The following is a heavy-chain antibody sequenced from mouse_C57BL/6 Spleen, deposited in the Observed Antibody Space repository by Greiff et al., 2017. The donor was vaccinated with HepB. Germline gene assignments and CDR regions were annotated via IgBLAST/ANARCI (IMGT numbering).Heavy chain of an antibody. CDR1: GYTFTSYW. V-gene: IGHV1-69*01. D-gene: IGHD2-4*01. J-gene: IGHJ4*01. CDR3: ARSYDYSYAMDY. CDR2: IDPSDSYT. Sequence: VKLMESGAELVMPGASVKLSCKASGYTFTSYWMHWVKQRPGQGLEWIGEIDPSDSYTNYNQKFKGKSTLTVDKSSSTAYMQLSSLTSEDSAVYYCARSYDYSYAMDYWGQGTSVTVSS.